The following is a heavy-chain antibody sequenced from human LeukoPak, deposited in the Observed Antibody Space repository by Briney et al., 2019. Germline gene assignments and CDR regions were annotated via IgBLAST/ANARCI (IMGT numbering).Heavy chain of an antibody. V-gene: IGHV4-61*08. D-gene: IGHD2-15*01. J-gene: IGHJ6*02. CDR2: IYYTGST. CDR3: AKEREYCSSGSCHYDLDV. Sequence: PSETLSLTCTVSGGSITSGGYYWSWIRQHAGKGLEWIGYIYYTGSTNYNPSLKSRVTISVDTSKNQFSLKLSSVTAADTAVYYCAKEREYCSSGSCHYDLDVWGQGTTVTVSS. CDR1: GGSITSGGYY.